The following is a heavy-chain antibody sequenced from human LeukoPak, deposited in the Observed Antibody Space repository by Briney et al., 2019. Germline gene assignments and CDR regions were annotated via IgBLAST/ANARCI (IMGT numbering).Heavy chain of an antibody. CDR3: ARSGLTRFDY. CDR1: GYTFTSYY. J-gene: IGHJ4*02. V-gene: IGHV1-46*01. CDR2: INPSGGST. Sequence: ASAKVSCKASGYTFTSYYMHWVRQAPGQGLEWMGIINPSGGSTSYAQKFQGRVTMTRDTSISTAYMELSRLRSDDTAVYYCARSGLTRFDYWGQGTLVIVSS. D-gene: IGHD1-14*01.